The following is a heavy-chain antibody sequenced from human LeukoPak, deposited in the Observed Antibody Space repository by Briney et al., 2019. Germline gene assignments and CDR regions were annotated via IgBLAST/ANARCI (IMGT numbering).Heavy chain of an antibody. CDR1: GFTVSTNY. CDR2: IYSGGGT. V-gene: IGHV3-66*01. CDR3: ARGFRSVTTWGYFDY. J-gene: IGHJ4*02. D-gene: IGHD4-17*01. Sequence: GGSLRLSCAASGFTVSTNYMSWVRQAPGKGLEWVPLIYSGGGTYYADSVKGRFSISRDNSRNTLSLQMNSLRVDDTAVYYCARGFRSVTTWGYFDYWGQGALVTVSS.